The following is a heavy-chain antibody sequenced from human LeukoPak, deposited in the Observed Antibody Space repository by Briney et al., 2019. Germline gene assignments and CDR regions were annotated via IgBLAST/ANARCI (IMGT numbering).Heavy chain of an antibody. D-gene: IGHD2/OR15-2a*01. CDR3: ARASHNMGNWFHP. V-gene: IGHV4-34*01. J-gene: IGHJ5*02. CDR1: GGSFSGYY. Sequence: AETLSLTCAVYGGSFSGYYWSWIRQPPGKGLEWIGEINHGGSTNYNPSLKSRVTISLDTSKNQFSLKLNSLTAADTAVYYCARASHNMGNWFHPWAQGTLVTVYS. CDR2: INHGGST.